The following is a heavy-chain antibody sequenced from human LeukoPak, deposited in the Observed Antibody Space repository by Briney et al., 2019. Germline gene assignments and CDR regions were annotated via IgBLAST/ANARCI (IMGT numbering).Heavy chain of an antibody. CDR2: ISSSGSTI. D-gene: IGHD1-7*01. CDR1: GFTFSDYY. V-gene: IGHV3-11*01. Sequence: GGSLRLSCAASGFTFSDYYMSWIRQAPGKGLEWVSYISSSGSTIYYADSVKGRFTISRDNAKNSLYLQMNSLRAEDTAVYYCARSVGYNWNYADNWFDPWGQGTLVTVSS. CDR3: ARSVGYNWNYADNWFDP. J-gene: IGHJ5*02.